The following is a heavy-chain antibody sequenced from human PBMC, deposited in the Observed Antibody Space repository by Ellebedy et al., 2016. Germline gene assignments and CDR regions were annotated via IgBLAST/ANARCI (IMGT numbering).Heavy chain of an antibody. CDR3: AGRNQGGTYSSGWYY. Sequence: SVKVSXXASGGTFSSYAISWVRQAPGQGLEWMGGIIPIFGTANYAQKFQGRVTITADESTSTAYMALSSLRSEDTAVYYCAGRNQGGTYSSGWYYWGQGTLVTVSS. D-gene: IGHD6-19*01. CDR1: GGTFSSYA. J-gene: IGHJ4*02. V-gene: IGHV1-69*13. CDR2: IIPIFGTA.